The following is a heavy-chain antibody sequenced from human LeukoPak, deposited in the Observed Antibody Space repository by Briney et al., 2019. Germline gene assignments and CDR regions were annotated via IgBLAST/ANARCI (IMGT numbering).Heavy chain of an antibody. J-gene: IGHJ4*02. CDR3: ARVDYYDSSGYYFPPDY. V-gene: IGHV3-30*04. D-gene: IGHD3-22*01. CDR1: GFIFSRYA. CDR2: ISYDGSNK. Sequence: GGSLRLSCAASGFIFSRYAMHWVRQAPGKGLEWVAVISYDGSNKYYADSVKGRFTISRDNSKNTLYLQMNSLRAEDTAVYYCARVDYYDSSGYYFPPDYWGQGTLVTVSS.